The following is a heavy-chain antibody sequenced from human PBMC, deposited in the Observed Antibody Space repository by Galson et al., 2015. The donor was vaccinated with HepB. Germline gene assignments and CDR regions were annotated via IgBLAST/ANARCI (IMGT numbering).Heavy chain of an antibody. Sequence: SLRLSCAASGLTFSSYSMHWVRQASGKGLEWVAVISYDGSNKYYADSVKGRFTISRDNFKNTLYLQMNSLSVDDTAVYYCAKFGYYYDSSGYRGHYFDYWGQGTLVTVSS. CDR3: AKFGYYYDSSGYRGHYFDY. CDR2: ISYDGSNK. J-gene: IGHJ4*02. CDR1: GLTFSSYS. V-gene: IGHV3-30-3*02. D-gene: IGHD3-22*01.